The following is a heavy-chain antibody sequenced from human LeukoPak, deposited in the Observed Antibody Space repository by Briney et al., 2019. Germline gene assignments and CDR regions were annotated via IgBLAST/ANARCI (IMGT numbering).Heavy chain of an antibody. CDR3: ATDIVAAFFYHGMDV. Sequence: PGGSLRLSCVASGFTFSSYAMSWVRQAPGKGLEWVSSVSDSAGSTYFADSVKGRFTISRDNSKSTLYLQMNSLRAEDTAVYYCATDIVAAFFYHGMDVWGQGTTVTVSS. D-gene: IGHD6-13*01. J-gene: IGHJ6*02. V-gene: IGHV3-23*01. CDR1: GFTFSSYA. CDR2: VSDSAGST.